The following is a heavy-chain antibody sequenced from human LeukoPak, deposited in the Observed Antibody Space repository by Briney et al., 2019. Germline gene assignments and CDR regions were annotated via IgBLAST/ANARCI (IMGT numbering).Heavy chain of an antibody. D-gene: IGHD2-15*01. V-gene: IGHV3-13*01. CDR3: ARGGSSDYGDY. J-gene: IGHJ4*02. CDR1: GFTFSSYD. Sequence: GGSLRLSCAASGFTFSSYDMHWVRQATGKGLEWVSAIGTAGDTYYPGSVKGRFTISRDNAKNSLYLQMNSLRAEDTAVYYCARGGSSDYGDYWGQGTLVTVSS. CDR2: IGTAGDT.